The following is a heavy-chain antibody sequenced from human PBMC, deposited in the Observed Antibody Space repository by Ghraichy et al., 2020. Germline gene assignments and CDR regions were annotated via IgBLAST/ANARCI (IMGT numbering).Heavy chain of an antibody. Sequence: SQTLSLTCAVSGGSISSGGYSWSWIRQPPGKGLEWIGYIYHSGSTYYNPSLKSRVTISVDRSKNQFSLKLSSVTAADTAVYYLARGSPYCGGDCYSAAFDIWCQGTMVTVSS. CDR1: GGSISSGGYS. V-gene: IGHV4-30-2*01. J-gene: IGHJ3*02. CDR3: ARGSPYCGGDCYSAAFDI. D-gene: IGHD2-21*02. CDR2: IYHSGST.